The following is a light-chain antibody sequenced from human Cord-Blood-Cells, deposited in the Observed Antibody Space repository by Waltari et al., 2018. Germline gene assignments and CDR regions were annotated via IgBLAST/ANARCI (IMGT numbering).Light chain of an antibody. V-gene: IGKV4-1*01. CDR3: QQYYSTPYT. Sequence: DIVMTQSPDSLAVSLGARATINCKSSQSVLYSSNNKNYLALYQKKPGQPPKLLIYWASTRESGVPDRISGSGSGADFTLTISSLQAEDGAVYYCQQYYSTPYTFGQGTKLELK. CDR2: WAS. J-gene: IGKJ2*01. CDR1: QSVLYSSNNKNY.